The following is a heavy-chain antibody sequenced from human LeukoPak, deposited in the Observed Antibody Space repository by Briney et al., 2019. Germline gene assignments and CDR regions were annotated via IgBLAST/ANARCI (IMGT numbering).Heavy chain of an antibody. J-gene: IGHJ5*02. V-gene: IGHV4-59*08. Sequence: SETLSLTCTVSGGSISSFYWSWIRQPPGKGLEWIGYGYYSGSTKYNPSLKSRVTISVDSSKNQFSLKLSSVTAADTAVYYCARLRFLEWLLPWLDPWGQGTLVTVSS. CDR2: GYYSGST. CDR3: ARLRFLEWLLPWLDP. D-gene: IGHD3-3*01. CDR1: GGSISSFY.